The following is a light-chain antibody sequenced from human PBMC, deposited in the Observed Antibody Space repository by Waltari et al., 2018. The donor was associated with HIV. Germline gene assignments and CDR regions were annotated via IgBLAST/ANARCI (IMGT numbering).Light chain of an antibody. V-gene: IGKV3-15*01. CDR1: QSVSSN. CDR3: QQYNNWIT. J-gene: IGKJ5*01. CDR2: GAS. Sequence: EIVMTQSPATLSVSTGERATLSCRASQSVSSNLAWYQQKPGQAPRLLIYGASTRATGIPARFSGSGSGTEFTLTISSLQSEDCAVYYCQQYNNWITFGQVTRLEIK.